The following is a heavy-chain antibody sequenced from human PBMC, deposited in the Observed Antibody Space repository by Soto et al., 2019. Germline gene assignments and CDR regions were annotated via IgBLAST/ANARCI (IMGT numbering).Heavy chain of an antibody. V-gene: IGHV1-8*01. CDR1: GYTFTSYD. J-gene: IGHJ4*02. D-gene: IGHD1-1*01. CDR3: AGPWNKQ. Sequence: QVQLVQSGAEVKKPGASVKVSCKASGYTFTSYDINGVRQATGQGLEWMGWMNPNSGNTGYAQTFQGRVTMTRDTSISTAYMELSSLRDEDTAVDYCAGPWNKQWGQGTAVTVSS. CDR2: MNPNSGNT.